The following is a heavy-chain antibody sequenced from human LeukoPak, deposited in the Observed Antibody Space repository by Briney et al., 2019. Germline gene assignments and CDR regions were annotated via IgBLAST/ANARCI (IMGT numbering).Heavy chain of an antibody. CDR1: GGSISSGSYY. CDR3: ARSEGMATITYFDY. D-gene: IGHD5-24*01. CDR2: IYTSGST. Sequence: PSETLSLTCTVSGGSISSGSYYWSWIRQPAGKGLEWIGRIYTSGSTNYNPSLKSRVTISVDTSKNQFSLKLSSVTAADTAVYYCARSEGMATITYFDYWGQGTLVTVSS. J-gene: IGHJ4*02. V-gene: IGHV4-61*02.